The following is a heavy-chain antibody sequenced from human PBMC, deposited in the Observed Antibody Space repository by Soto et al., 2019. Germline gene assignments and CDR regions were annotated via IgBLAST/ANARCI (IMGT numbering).Heavy chain of an antibody. D-gene: IGHD3-3*01. CDR1: GGSFSGYY. CDR3: AGVDRRPITAIFFGRRTYAFDI. CDR2: INHSGST. J-gene: IGHJ3*02. Sequence: SETLSLTCAVYGGSFSGYYWSWIRQPPGKGLEWIGEINHSGSTNYNPSLKSRVTISVDTSKNQFSLKLSSVTAADTAVYYCAGVDRRPITAIFFGRRTYAFDIWGQGTMVTVSS. V-gene: IGHV4-34*01.